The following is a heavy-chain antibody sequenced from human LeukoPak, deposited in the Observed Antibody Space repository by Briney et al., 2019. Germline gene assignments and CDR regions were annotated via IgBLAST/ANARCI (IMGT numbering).Heavy chain of an antibody. V-gene: IGHV4-39*01. CDR1: GGSISSSSYY. CDR2: IYYSGST. CDR3: ATGSYYNVGFDY. D-gene: IGHD3-10*01. J-gene: IGHJ4*02. Sequence: SETLSLTCTVSGGSISSSSYYWGWIRQPPGKGLEWIGSIYYSGSTYYNPSLKSRVTISVDTSKNQFSLKLSSVTAADTAVYYCATGSYYNVGFDYWGQGTLSPSPQ.